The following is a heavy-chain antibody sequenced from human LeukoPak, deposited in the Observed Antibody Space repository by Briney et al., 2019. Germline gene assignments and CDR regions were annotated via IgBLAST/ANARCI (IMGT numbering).Heavy chain of an antibody. V-gene: IGHV1-18*01. J-gene: IGHJ6*02. Sequence: GASVKVSCKASDYTFTSYGISWVRQAPGQGLEWMGWISAYNGNTNYAQKFQGRVTMTRDTSISTAYMELSRLRSHDTGVYYCARVGSYYDFWSGPSYGRDVWGQGATVSVCS. CDR1: DYTFTSYG. CDR2: ISAYNGNT. D-gene: IGHD3-3*01. CDR3: ARVGSYYDFWSGPSYGRDV.